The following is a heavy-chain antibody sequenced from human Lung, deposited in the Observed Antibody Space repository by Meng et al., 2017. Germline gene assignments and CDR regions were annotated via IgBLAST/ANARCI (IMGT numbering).Heavy chain of an antibody. CDR3: VRLDWELLNWFDP. J-gene: IGHJ5*02. Sequence: QLQLQESGPGLVKPSETLSLSCTVSGGSISSSSYYWGWTRQPPGKGLEWIGSIDNTGSTHNNPSLKSRVSMSVDTSKNQFSLRLNSVTAADTAVYYCVRLDWELLNWFDPWGQGTLVTVSS. V-gene: IGHV4-39*01. CDR2: IDNTGST. D-gene: IGHD1-26*01. CDR1: GGSISSSSYY.